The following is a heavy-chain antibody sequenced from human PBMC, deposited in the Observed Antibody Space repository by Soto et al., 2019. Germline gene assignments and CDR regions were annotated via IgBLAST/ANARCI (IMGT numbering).Heavy chain of an antibody. CDR3: ARVPYSSGWEYYFDY. D-gene: IGHD6-19*01. Sequence: WVRQXXGQGLEWMGVINPSGGSTSYAQKFQGRVTMTRDTSTSTVYMELSSLRSEDTAVYYCARVPYSSGWEYYFDYWGQGTLVTVSS. J-gene: IGHJ4*02. V-gene: IGHV1-46*01. CDR2: INPSGGST.